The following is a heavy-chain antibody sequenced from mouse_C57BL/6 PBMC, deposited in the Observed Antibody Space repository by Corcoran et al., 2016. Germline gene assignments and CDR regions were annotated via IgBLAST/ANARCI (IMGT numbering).Heavy chain of an antibody. CDR1: GYTFTTYG. D-gene: IGHD1-2*01. CDR3: ARWGTTALDY. V-gene: IGHV9-3*01. Sequence: QIQLVQSGPELKKPGETVKISCKASGYTFTTYGMSWVKQAPGKGLKWMGWINTYSGVPTYADDFKGRFAFSLETSASTAYLRINNRKKEDTATYFCARWGTTALDYWVQGTTLTVSS. J-gene: IGHJ2*01. CDR2: INTYSGVP.